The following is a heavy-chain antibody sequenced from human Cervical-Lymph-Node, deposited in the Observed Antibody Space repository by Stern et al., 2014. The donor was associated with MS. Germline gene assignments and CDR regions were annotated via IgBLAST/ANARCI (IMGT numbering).Heavy chain of an antibody. CDR2: IIPIFGIA. CDR3: ARVNSSAWYYSYYGMDV. Sequence: VQLVESGAEVKKPGSSVKVSCKASGGTLSNNAISWARQAPGQGLEWMGGIIPIFGIANYAQKFEGRVTITADMSTTTAYMELSSLRSDDTAVYYCARVNSSAWYYSYYGMDVWGQGTTVTVSS. V-gene: IGHV1-69*17. J-gene: IGHJ6*02. CDR1: GGTLSNNA. D-gene: IGHD6-19*01.